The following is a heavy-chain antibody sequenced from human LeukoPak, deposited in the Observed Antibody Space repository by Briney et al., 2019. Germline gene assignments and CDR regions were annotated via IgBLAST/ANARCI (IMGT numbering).Heavy chain of an antibody. D-gene: IGHD3-22*01. Sequence: LRLSCAASGFTVSSNSMSWIRQPPGKGLEWIGYIYHSGSTYYNPSLKSRVTISVDRSKNQFSLKLSSVTAADTAVYYCARGARYYDSSGYYGYYFDYRGQGTLVTVSS. CDR3: ARGARYYDSSGYYGYYFDY. V-gene: IGHV4-30-2*01. CDR2: IYHSGST. J-gene: IGHJ4*02. CDR1: GFTVSSNS.